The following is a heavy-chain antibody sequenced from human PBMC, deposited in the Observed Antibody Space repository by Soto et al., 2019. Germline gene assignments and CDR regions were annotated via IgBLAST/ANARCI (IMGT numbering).Heavy chain of an antibody. Sequence: SVKVSCKASGGTFSSYTISWVRQAPGQGLEWMGRIIPILGIANYAQKFQGRVTITADTSASTAYMGLSSLRSDDTAVYYCACQADCGDRCLYAYWGQGTLVTVSS. D-gene: IGHD4-17*01. V-gene: IGHV1-69*02. CDR1: GGTFSSYT. CDR3: ACQADCGDRCLYAY. J-gene: IGHJ4*02. CDR2: IIPILGIA.